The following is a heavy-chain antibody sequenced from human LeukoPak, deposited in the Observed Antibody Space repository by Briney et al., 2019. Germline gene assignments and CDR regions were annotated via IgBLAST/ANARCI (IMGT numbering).Heavy chain of an antibody. Sequence: ASVKVSCKVSGYTLTELSMHWVRQAPGKGLEWMGGFDPEDGETIYAQKFQGRVTMTEDTSTDTAYMELSSLRAEDTAVYYCVRGLDYNVAWVYWGQGTWSPSPQ. D-gene: IGHD3-10*01. V-gene: IGHV1-24*01. CDR2: FDPEDGET. CDR3: VRGLDYNVAWVY. CDR1: GYTLTELS. J-gene: IGHJ4*02.